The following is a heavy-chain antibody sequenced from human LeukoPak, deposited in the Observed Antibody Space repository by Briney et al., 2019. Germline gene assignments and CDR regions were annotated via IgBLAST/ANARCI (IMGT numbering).Heavy chain of an antibody. CDR3: ARASPYYDFWSGYSVDY. Sequence: ASETLSLTCTVSGGSISSSSYYWGWIRQPPGKGLEWIGSIYYSGSTYYNPSLKSRVTISVDTSKNQFSLKLSSVTAADTAVYYCARASPYYDFWSGYSVDYWGQGTLVTVSS. CDR1: GGSISSSSYY. J-gene: IGHJ4*02. V-gene: IGHV4-39*07. CDR2: IYYSGST. D-gene: IGHD3-3*01.